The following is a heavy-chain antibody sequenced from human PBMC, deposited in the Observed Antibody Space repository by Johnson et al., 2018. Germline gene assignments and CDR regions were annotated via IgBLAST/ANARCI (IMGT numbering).Heavy chain of an antibody. CDR3: ASWGWGILYYQYGMDV. J-gene: IGHJ6*02. CDR2: IKQDESER. CDR1: GFSFSSYW. D-gene: IGHD3-16*01. V-gene: IGHV3-7*01. Sequence: VQLVESGGALVQPGGSLRLTCAASGFSFSSYWMSWVRQAPGKGLEWVATIKQDESERYYVDSLKGRFTISRDNTKNSLYLQMTRLRTEDTAVYFCASWGWGILYYQYGMDVWGQGTTVAVSS.